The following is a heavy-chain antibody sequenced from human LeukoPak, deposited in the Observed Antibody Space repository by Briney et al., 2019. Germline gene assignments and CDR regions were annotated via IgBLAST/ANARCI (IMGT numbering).Heavy chain of an antibody. V-gene: IGHV3-21*01. CDR2: ISSSSSYI. CDR1: GFTFSSYS. CDR3: ARGDRSAWFGELSDY. D-gene: IGHD3-10*01. Sequence: PGGSLRLPCAASGFTFSSYSMNWVRQAPGKGLEWVSSISSSSSYIYYADSVKGRFTISRDNAKNSLYLQMNSLRAEDTAVYYCARGDRSAWFGELSDYWGQGTLVTVSS. J-gene: IGHJ4*02.